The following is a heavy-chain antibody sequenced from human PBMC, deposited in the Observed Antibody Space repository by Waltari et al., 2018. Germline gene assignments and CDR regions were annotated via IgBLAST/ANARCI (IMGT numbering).Heavy chain of an antibody. D-gene: IGHD1-26*01. V-gene: IGHV4-38-2*01. CDR3: ASGVGLDFDY. CDR2: IYHSGST. J-gene: IGHJ4*02. Sequence: QVQLQESGPGLVKPSETLSLTCAVSGYSISSGYYWGWIRQPPGKGLEWIGSIYHSGSTYYNPSLKSRVTISVDTSKNQFSLKLSSVTAADTAVYYCASGVGLDFDYWGQGTLVTVSS. CDR1: GYSISSGYY.